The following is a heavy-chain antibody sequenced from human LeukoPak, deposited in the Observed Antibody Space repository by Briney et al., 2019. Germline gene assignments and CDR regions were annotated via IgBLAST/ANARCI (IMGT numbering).Heavy chain of an antibody. CDR1: GGSISSSSYY. CDR3: ARGRTIFGVVTTTDFDY. V-gene: IGHV4-39*07. CDR2: IYYSGST. J-gene: IGHJ4*02. D-gene: IGHD3-3*01. Sequence: SETLSLTCTVSGGSISSSSYYWGWIRQPPGKGLEWIGSIYYSGSTYYNPSLKSRVTISVDTSKNQFSLKLSSVTAADTAVYYCARGRTIFGVVTTTDFDYWGQGTLVTVSS.